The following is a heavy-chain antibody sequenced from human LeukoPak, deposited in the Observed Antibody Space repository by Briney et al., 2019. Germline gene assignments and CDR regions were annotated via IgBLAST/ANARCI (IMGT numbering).Heavy chain of an antibody. J-gene: IGHJ4*02. D-gene: IGHD5-12*01. V-gene: IGHV3-49*04. CDR3: TRVGYDAWGDY. Sequence: PGGSLRLSCTASGFTFGDYAMSWVRQAPGKGLEWVGFIRSKAYGGTTEYAASVKGRFTISRDDSKNIAYLQMNSLKTEDTAVYYCTRVGYDAWGDYWGQGTLVTVSS. CDR1: GFTFGDYA. CDR2: IRSKAYGGTT.